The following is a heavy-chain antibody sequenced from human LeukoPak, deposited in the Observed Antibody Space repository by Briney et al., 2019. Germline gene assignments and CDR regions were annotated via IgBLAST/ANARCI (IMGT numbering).Heavy chain of an antibody. J-gene: IGHJ4*02. D-gene: IGHD3-10*01. V-gene: IGHV3-66*01. CDR1: GFTFSSYW. CDR2: IYSGGST. Sequence: GGSLRLSCAASGFTFSSYWMHWVRQAPGKGLEWVSVIYSGGSTYYADSVKGRFTISRDNSKNTLYLQMNSPRAEDTAVYYCAREYRGEYYFAYWGQGTLVTVSS. CDR3: AREYRGEYYFAY.